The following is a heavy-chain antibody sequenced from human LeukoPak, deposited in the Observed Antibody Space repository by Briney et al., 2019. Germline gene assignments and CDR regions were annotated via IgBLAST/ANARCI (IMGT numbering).Heavy chain of an antibody. Sequence: GGSLRLSCAASGFTFSSYGMHWVRQAPGKGLEWVAFIRYDGSNKYYADSVKGRFTISRDNSKNTLYLQMNSLRAEDTAVYYCANLDYGDYKVDYWGQGTLVTVSS. CDR1: GFTFSSYG. D-gene: IGHD4-17*01. V-gene: IGHV3-30*02. J-gene: IGHJ4*02. CDR2: IRYDGSNK. CDR3: ANLDYGDYKVDY.